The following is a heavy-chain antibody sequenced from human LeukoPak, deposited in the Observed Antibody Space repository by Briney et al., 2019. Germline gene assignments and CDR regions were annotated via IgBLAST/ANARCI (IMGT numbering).Heavy chain of an antibody. J-gene: IGHJ4*02. Sequence: PGGSLRLSCAASGFTFSSYAMSWVRQAPGKGLEWVSAISGSGGSTYYADSVKGRFTISRDNSKNSLYLQMNSLRTEDTALYYCAKEDDYGDYYFDYWGQGTLVTVSS. CDR3: AKEDDYGDYYFDY. V-gene: IGHV3-23*01. D-gene: IGHD4-17*01. CDR2: ISGSGGST. CDR1: GFTFSSYA.